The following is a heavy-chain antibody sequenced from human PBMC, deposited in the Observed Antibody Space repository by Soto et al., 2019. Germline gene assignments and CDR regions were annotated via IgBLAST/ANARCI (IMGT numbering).Heavy chain of an antibody. Sequence: EVQLVDSGGGLVQPGESLRLSCAASGFTFSSYWMHWVHQAPGKGLVWVSRINSDGSSTSYAGSVKDRFTISRDNAKNTLYLQMNSLRAEDTAVYYCVRTSLVVAAATREDYWGQGTLVTVS. CDR1: GFTFSSYW. CDR3: VRTSLVVAAATREDY. V-gene: IGHV3-74*01. J-gene: IGHJ4*02. D-gene: IGHD2-15*01. CDR2: INSDGSST.